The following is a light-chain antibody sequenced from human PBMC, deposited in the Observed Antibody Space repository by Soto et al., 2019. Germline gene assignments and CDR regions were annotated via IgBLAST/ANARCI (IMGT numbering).Light chain of an antibody. Sequence: QSALTQPASVSGSPGQSITISCTGTSGDVGGYNYVSWYQQHPGKAPKLMIYDVSNRPSGVSNRFSGSKSGNTASLTISGLQAEDEADYYCSSCTSSSTYVFGTGTKLTVL. CDR2: DVS. CDR3: SSCTSSSTYV. J-gene: IGLJ1*01. V-gene: IGLV2-14*01. CDR1: SGDVGGYNY.